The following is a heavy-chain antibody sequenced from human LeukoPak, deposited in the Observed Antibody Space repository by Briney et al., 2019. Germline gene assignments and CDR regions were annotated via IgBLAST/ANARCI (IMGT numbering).Heavy chain of an antibody. V-gene: IGHV4-59*11. J-gene: IGHJ4*02. CDR3: ARDGEGDEGWDY. D-gene: IGHD7-27*01. Sequence: DPSETLSLTCTVSGVSIRSHYWIWIRQPPGKGLEWIGHISYSGSTIYNPSLKSRVTILPDTSKNQFSLRLSSVTAADTAVYYCARDGEGDEGWDYWGQGTLVTVSS. CDR2: ISYSGST. CDR1: GVSIRSHY.